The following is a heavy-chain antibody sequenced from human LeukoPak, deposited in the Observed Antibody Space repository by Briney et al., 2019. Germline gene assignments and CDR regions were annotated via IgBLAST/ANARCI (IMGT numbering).Heavy chain of an antibody. V-gene: IGHV4-39*01. Sequence: PSQTLSLTCTVSGGSTSSGSYYWGWIRQPPGKGLEWIGSIYYSGSTYYNPSLKSRVTISVDTSKNRFSLKLSSVTAADTAVYYCARLDSSGYYEKSFDYWGQGTLVTVSS. D-gene: IGHD3-22*01. CDR3: ARLDSSGYYEKSFDY. CDR1: GGSTSSGSYY. CDR2: IYYSGST. J-gene: IGHJ4*02.